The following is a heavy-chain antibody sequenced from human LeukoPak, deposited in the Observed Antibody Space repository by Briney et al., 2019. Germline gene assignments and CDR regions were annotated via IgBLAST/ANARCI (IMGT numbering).Heavy chain of an antibody. J-gene: IGHJ4*02. CDR1: GFTFSSYG. CDR3: ARVNSLETSGSFTFDY. V-gene: IGHV3-30*03. CDR2: ISYDGSNK. D-gene: IGHD1-26*01. Sequence: GGSLRLSCAASGFTFSSYGMHWVRQAPGKGLEWVAVISYDGSNKYYADSVKGRFTISRDNSKNTLYLQMNSLRAEDTAVYYCARVNSLETSGSFTFDYWGQGTLVTVSS.